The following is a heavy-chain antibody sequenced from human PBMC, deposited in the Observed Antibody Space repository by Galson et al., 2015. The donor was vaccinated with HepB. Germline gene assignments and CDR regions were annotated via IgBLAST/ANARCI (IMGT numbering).Heavy chain of an antibody. Sequence: SLRLSCAASGFTFSSYGMHWVRQAPGKGLEWVAFIRYDGSNKYYADSVKGRFTISRDNSKNTLYLQMNSLRAEDTAVYYCAKDRKGYSSGWFNPNDYWGQGTLVTVSS. V-gene: IGHV3-30*02. CDR2: IRYDGSNK. CDR1: GFTFSSYG. D-gene: IGHD6-19*01. CDR3: AKDRKGYSSGWFNPNDY. J-gene: IGHJ4*02.